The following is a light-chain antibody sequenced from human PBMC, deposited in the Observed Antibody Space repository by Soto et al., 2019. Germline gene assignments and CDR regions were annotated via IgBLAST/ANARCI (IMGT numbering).Light chain of an antibody. CDR2: WAS. J-gene: IGKJ4*01. Sequence: DIVMTQSPDSLAVSLGERATINCKSSQSVLYNSNNKNYLAWYQQKPGQPPKLLFYWASARESGVPDRFSGSGSGTDFTLTISRLQAEDVAIYHCQQYYVIPVTFGGGTNVEIK. CDR1: QSVLYNSNNKNY. V-gene: IGKV4-1*01. CDR3: QQYYVIPVT.